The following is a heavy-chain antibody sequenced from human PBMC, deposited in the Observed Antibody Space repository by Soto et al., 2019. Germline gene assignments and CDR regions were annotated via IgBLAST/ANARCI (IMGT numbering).Heavy chain of an antibody. CDR1: GFTFSSYA. CDR2: ISGSGGST. CDR3: ARAYYDSSGYYYVRAAFDI. J-gene: IGHJ3*02. Sequence: GGSLRLSCAASGFTFSSYAMSWVRQAPGKGLEWVSAISGSGGSTYYADSVKGRFTISRDNSKNTLYLPMNSLRAEDTAVYYCARAYYDSSGYYYVRAAFDIWGQGTMVTVSS. V-gene: IGHV3-23*01. D-gene: IGHD3-22*01.